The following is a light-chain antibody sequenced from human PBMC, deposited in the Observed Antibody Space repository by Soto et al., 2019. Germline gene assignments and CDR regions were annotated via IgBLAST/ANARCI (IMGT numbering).Light chain of an antibody. Sequence: DIQMTQSPSTLSASVGDRVSITCRASQTIRSWLAWYQHKPGKAPKLLIYKASTLDSGVPSRFSGSGSGTDFTLTISSLQPDDFANYYCQQYDRYSLSFGPGTKVEIK. CDR1: QTIRSW. CDR2: KAS. J-gene: IGKJ3*01. CDR3: QQYDRYSLS. V-gene: IGKV1-5*03.